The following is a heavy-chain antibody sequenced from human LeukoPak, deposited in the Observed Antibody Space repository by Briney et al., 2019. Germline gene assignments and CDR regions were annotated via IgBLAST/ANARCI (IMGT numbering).Heavy chain of an antibody. J-gene: IGHJ4*02. CDR2: ISAYNGNT. Sequence: GASVKVSFKASGYTFTSYGISWVRQAPGQGLEWMGWISAYNGNTNYAQKLEGRVTMTTDTSTSTAYMELRSLRCDDTAVYYCARVGGIAAAAEALDYWGQGTLVTVSS. D-gene: IGHD6-13*01. CDR3: ARVGGIAAAAEALDY. V-gene: IGHV1-18*01. CDR1: GYTFTSYG.